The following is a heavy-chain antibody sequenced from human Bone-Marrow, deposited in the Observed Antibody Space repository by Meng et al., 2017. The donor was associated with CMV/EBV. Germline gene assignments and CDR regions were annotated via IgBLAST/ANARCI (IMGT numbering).Heavy chain of an antibody. Sequence: GESLKISCAASGLTFSSYAMSWVRQAPGKGLEWVSIIYSGGSSTYYVDSVKGRFTISRDDPKNTLYLQMNSLRAEDTAVYYCAKDPYSSSWYGMDVWGQGTTVTVSS. CDR1: GLTFSSYA. CDR2: IYSGGSST. J-gene: IGHJ6*02. V-gene: IGHV3-23*03. D-gene: IGHD6-13*01. CDR3: AKDPYSSSWYGMDV.